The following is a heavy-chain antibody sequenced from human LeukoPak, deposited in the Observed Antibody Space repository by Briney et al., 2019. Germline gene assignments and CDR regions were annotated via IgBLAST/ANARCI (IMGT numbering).Heavy chain of an antibody. V-gene: IGHV3-74*01. D-gene: IGHD3-22*01. CDR1: GFTFSNYW. J-gene: IGHJ3*02. CDR3: ARANYDSSGYYDAFDI. Sequence: GGSLRLSCAASGFTFSNYWMHWVRQAPGKGLIWVSRINSDGSSTGYADSGKGRFTISRDNAKNTLYLQMSSLRAEDTAVYYCARANYDSSGYYDAFDIWGQGTMLTVSS. CDR2: INSDGSST.